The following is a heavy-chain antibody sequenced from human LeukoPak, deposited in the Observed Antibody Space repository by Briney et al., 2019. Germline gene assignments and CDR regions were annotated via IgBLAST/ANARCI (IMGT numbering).Heavy chain of an antibody. CDR3: ARDRCGYSSTCPFDY. Sequence: GGSLRLSCAASGFTFSSYPMHWVRQAPGTGLEWLAFISYDGSNKYYADSVKGRFTISRDNSKNTLYLQMNSLRVEDTAVYYCARDRCGYSSTCPFDYWGQGTLVTASS. V-gene: IGHV3-30-3*01. D-gene: IGHD6-13*01. J-gene: IGHJ4*02. CDR2: ISYDGSNK. CDR1: GFTFSSYP.